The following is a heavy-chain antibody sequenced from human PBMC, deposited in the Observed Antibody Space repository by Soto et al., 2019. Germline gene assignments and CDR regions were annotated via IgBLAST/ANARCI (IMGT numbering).Heavy chain of an antibody. CDR1: GFTVSSSH. V-gene: IGHV3-53*01. CDR2: IYSGGNS. J-gene: IGHJ6*02. D-gene: IGHD4-4*01. Sequence: PGGSLRLSCTTSGFTVSSSHMSWVRQAPGKGLDWVSVIYSGGNSYYAVSVQGRFTISRDNAKNSLYLQMNSLRAEDTAVYYCVRGSVGMDVWGQGTTVTVSS. CDR3: VRGSVGMDV.